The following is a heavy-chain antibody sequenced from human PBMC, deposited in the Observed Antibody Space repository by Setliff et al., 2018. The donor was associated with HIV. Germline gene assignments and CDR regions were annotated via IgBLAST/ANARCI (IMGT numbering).Heavy chain of an antibody. D-gene: IGHD3-16*01. V-gene: IGHV3-23*01. Sequence: PGGSLRLSCASSGFTFSSYAMTWVRQAPGKGLECVAVISGSGGDTYYADSVKGRFTISRDNSKNTLYLQMNSLTDADTALYYCANGADYFDYWGQGTLVTVSS. CDR3: ANGADYFDY. CDR2: ISGSGGDT. J-gene: IGHJ4*02. CDR1: GFTFSSYA.